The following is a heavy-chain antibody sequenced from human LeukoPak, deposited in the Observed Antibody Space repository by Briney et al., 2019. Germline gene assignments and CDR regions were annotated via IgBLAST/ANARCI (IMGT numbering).Heavy chain of an antibody. Sequence: GGSLRLSCAASGFTFSSYAMSWVRQAPGKGLEWVSAISGSGGSTYYADSVKGRFTISRDDSKNTLYLQMNSLRAEDTAVYYCAKDRESAYYYYYMDVWGKGTTVTVSS. CDR1: GFTFSSYA. J-gene: IGHJ6*03. CDR2: ISGSGGST. V-gene: IGHV3-23*01. CDR3: AKDRESAYYYYYMDV.